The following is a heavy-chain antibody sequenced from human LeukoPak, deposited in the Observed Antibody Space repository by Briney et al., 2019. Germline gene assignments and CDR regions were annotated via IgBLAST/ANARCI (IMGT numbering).Heavy chain of an antibody. J-gene: IGHJ3*02. V-gene: IGHV3-74*01. Sequence: GGSLRLSCAASGFSFSVYWMHWVRQAPGKGPVWVSRIKTDGSITDYADFVKGRFTISRDNAKNTLYLQMNSLRAEDTAVYYCARVRWAATTRDAFDIWGQGTMVTVSS. CDR1: GFSFSVYW. CDR2: IKTDGSIT. CDR3: ARVRWAATTRDAFDI. D-gene: IGHD4-23*01.